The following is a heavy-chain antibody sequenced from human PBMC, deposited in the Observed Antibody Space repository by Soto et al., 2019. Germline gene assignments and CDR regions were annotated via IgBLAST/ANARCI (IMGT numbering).Heavy chain of an antibody. D-gene: IGHD6-13*01. Sequence: SETLSLTCTVSGGSISSYYWSWIRQPPGKGLEWIGYIYYSGSTNYNPSLKSRVTISVDTSKNQFSLKLSSVTAADTAVYYCARLDVRVSWYDPSAFDIWGPGTMVTVSS. V-gene: IGHV4-59*01. CDR1: GGSISSYY. CDR3: ARLDVRVSWYDPSAFDI. J-gene: IGHJ3*02. CDR2: IYYSGST.